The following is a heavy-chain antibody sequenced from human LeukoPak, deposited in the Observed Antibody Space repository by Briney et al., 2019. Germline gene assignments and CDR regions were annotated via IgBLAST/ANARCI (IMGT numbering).Heavy chain of an antibody. CDR1: GGSISSYY. CDR2: IYYSGST. J-gene: IGHJ5*02. Sequence: PLETLSLTCTVSGGSISSYYWSWIRQPPGKGLEWIGYIYYSGSTNYNPSLKSRVTISVDTSKNQFSLKLSSVTAADTAVYYCARDIAVAGIGWFDPWGQGTLVTVSS. CDR3: ARDIAVAGIGWFDP. V-gene: IGHV4-59*01. D-gene: IGHD6-19*01.